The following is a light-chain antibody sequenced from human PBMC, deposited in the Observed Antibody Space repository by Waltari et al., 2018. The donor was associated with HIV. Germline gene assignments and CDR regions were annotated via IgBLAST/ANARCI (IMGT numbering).Light chain of an antibody. V-gene: IGLV1-40*01. CDR1: SSNIGAGYA. Sequence: QSVLTQPPSVSGAPGQRVTISCPGSSSNIGAGYAFHWYQQLPGTAPKLLIYANINRPSGVPDRFSGSKSGSSASLAITGLQAEDEAHYYCQSFDSSLTTSGVIFGGGTKLTVL. J-gene: IGLJ2*01. CDR3: QSFDSSLTTSGVI. CDR2: ANI.